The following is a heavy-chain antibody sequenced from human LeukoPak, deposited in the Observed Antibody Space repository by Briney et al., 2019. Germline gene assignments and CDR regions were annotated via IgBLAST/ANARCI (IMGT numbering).Heavy chain of an antibody. Sequence: ASVKVSCKASGYTFTSYAMHWVRQAPGQRLEWMGWINAGIGNTKYSQKFQGRVTITRDTSASTAYMELSSLRAEDTAVYYCARWKTDSNYERNWFDPWGQGTLVTVSS. J-gene: IGHJ5*02. CDR3: ARWKTDSNYERNWFDP. V-gene: IGHV1-3*01. CDR1: GYTFTSYA. D-gene: IGHD4-11*01. CDR2: INAGIGNT.